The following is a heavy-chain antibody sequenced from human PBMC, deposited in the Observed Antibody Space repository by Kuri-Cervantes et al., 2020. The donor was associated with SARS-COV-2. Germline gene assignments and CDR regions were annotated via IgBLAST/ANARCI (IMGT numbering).Heavy chain of an antibody. CDR1: GYSISSGYY. CDR3: ARLSFGASGYYYYMDV. D-gene: IGHD3-3*01. V-gene: IGHV4-38-2*01. J-gene: IGHJ6*03. CDR2: INHSGST. Sequence: SETLSLTCAVSGYSISSGYYWGWIRQPPGKGLEWIGEINHSGSTNYNPSLKSRVTISVDTSKNQFSLKLSSVTAADTAVYYCARLSFGASGYYYYMDVWGKGTTVTVSS.